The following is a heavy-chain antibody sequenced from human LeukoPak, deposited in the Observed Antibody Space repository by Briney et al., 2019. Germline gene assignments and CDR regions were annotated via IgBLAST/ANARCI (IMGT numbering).Heavy chain of an antibody. CDR3: ARVGWELVYNWFDP. D-gene: IGHD1-26*01. CDR2: IYTSGST. CDR1: GGSISSYY. V-gene: IGHV4-4*07. Sequence: SETLSLTCTVSGGSISSYYWSWIRQPAGKGLEWIGRIYTSGSTNYNPSLKSRVTMSVDTSKNQFSLKLSSVTAADTAVYYCARVGWELVYNWFDPWGQGTLVTVSS. J-gene: IGHJ5*02.